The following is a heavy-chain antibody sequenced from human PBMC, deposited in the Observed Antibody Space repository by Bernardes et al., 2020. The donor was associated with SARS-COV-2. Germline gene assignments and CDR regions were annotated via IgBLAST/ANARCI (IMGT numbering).Heavy chain of an antibody. D-gene: IGHD6-19*01. J-gene: IGHJ4*02. CDR2: IYYSGST. V-gene: IGHV4-39*01. Sequence: SETLSLTCTVSGGSISSSSYYWGWIRQPPGKGLEWIGSIYYSGSTYYNPSLKSRVTISVDTSKNQFSLKLSSVTAADTAVYYCARHGTQQESGWYFDYWGQGTLVTVSS. CDR1: GGSISSSSYY. CDR3: ARHGTQQESGWYFDY.